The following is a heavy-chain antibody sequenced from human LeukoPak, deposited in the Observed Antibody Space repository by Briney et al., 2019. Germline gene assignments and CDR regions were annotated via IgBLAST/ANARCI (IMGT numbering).Heavy chain of an antibody. V-gene: IGHV3-23*01. D-gene: IGHD1-20*01. CDR3: AKPKDNSLYCFDY. CDR2: ISGSGGST. J-gene: IGHJ4*02. Sequence: GGSLRLSCAASAFTFRSYAMSWVRQAGGNGLEWVSAISGSGGSTYYADSVKGRFAISRDNSKNTLYLQMSSLRAEDTAVYYCAKPKDNSLYCFDYWGQGTLVTVSS. CDR1: AFTFRSYA.